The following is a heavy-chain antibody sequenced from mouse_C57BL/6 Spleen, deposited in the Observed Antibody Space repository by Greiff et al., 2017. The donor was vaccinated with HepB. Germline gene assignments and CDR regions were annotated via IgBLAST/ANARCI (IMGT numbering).Heavy chain of an antibody. Sequence: VQLQQSGPELVKPGASVKISCKASGYTFTDYYMNWVKQSHGQSLEWIGDINPNNGGTSYNQKFKGKATLTVDKSSSTAYMELRSLTSEDSAVYYCAQGATVVPFAYWGQGTLVTVSA. CDR3: AQGATVVPFAY. D-gene: IGHD1-1*01. CDR2: INPNNGGT. V-gene: IGHV1-26*01. J-gene: IGHJ3*01. CDR1: GYTFTDYY.